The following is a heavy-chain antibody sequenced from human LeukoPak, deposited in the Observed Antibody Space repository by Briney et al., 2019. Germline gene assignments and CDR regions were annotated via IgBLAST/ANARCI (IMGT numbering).Heavy chain of an antibody. Sequence: SETLSLTCTVSGYSISSGYYWGWIRQPPGKGLEWIGSIYYSGSTYYNPSLKSRVTISVDTSKNQFSLKLSSVTAADTAVYYCARHPLYDFWSGYYRLDAFDIWGQGTMVTVSS. J-gene: IGHJ3*02. V-gene: IGHV4-38-2*02. CDR1: GYSISSGYY. CDR2: IYYSGST. CDR3: ARHPLYDFWSGYYRLDAFDI. D-gene: IGHD3-3*01.